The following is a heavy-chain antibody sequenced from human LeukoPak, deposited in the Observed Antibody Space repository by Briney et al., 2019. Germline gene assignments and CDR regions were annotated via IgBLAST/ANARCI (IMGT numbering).Heavy chain of an antibody. Sequence: PGGSLRLSCAASGFTLSTYTMNWVRQAPGKGLEWVSSISPTAISIWYADSLKGRFTISRDNARNLLFLEGNGLRAEDTGVFYCERDFLGESGAGGPWGQGTLVTVSS. D-gene: IGHD3-10*01. CDR2: ISPTAISI. J-gene: IGHJ5*02. CDR1: GFTLSTYT. V-gene: IGHV3-21*06. CDR3: ERDFLGESGAGGP.